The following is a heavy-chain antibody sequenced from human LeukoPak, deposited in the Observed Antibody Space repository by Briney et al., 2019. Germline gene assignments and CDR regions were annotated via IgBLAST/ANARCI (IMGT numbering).Heavy chain of an antibody. CDR3: ARDRAIVGAQGYYYGMDV. CDR1: GGSISSYY. CDR2: IYYSGST. V-gene: IGHV4-59*01. D-gene: IGHD1-26*01. J-gene: IGHJ6*02. Sequence: SETLSLTCTVSGGSISSYYWSWIRQPPGKGLEWIGYIYYSGSTNYNPSLKSRVTISVDTSKNQFSLKLSSVTAADTAVYYCARDRAIVGAQGYYYGMDVWGQGTTVTVSS.